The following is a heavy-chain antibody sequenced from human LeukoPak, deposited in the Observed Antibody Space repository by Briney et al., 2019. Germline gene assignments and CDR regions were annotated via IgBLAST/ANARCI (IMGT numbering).Heavy chain of an antibody. J-gene: IGHJ2*01. CDR3: ARDRGYGNYRDFLWYFDL. D-gene: IGHD4-11*01. Sequence: PGGSLRLSCAASGFTFSSYAMSWVRQAPGKGLEWVSAISNSGGNTYYADSVKGRFTISRDNSKNTLYLQMGSLRAEDMAVYYCARDRGYGNYRDFLWYFDLWGRGTLVTVSS. CDR2: ISNSGGNT. CDR1: GFTFSSYA. V-gene: IGHV3-23*01.